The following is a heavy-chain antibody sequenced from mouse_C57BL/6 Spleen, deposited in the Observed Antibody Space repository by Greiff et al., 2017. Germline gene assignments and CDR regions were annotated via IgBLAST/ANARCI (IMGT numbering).Heavy chain of an antibody. J-gene: IGHJ1*03. CDR1: GYTFTDYE. D-gene: IGHD1-1*01. Sequence: QVQLQQSGAELVRPGASVTLSCKASGYTFTDYEMHWVKQTPVHGLEWIGAIDPETGGTAYNQKFKGKAILTADKSSSTAYMELRSLTSEDSAVYYCTRSHGSSYWYFDVWGTGTTLTVSS. CDR3: TRSHGSSYWYFDV. CDR2: IDPETGGT. V-gene: IGHV1-15*01.